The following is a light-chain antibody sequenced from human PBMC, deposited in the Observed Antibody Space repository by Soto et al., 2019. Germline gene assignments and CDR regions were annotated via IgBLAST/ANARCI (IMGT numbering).Light chain of an antibody. V-gene: IGKV3-15*01. CDR3: QHYHHWPPT. J-gene: IGKJ4*01. CDR2: GAS. CDR1: QSSTSN. Sequence: EIVVMQSPVTLPVSPGERATLSCRASQSSTSNLAWYQQKPCQAPMLLIFGASTRATGIPARFSGSGSGTEFTLTISSLQSEDFAVYYCQHYHHWPPTFGGGTKVEIK.